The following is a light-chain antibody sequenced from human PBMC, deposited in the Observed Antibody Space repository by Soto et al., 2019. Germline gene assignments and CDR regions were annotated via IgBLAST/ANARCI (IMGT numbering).Light chain of an antibody. Sequence: DIQMTQSTSSLSASVGDRVTITCQASQDISNYFNWYQQKPGKAPKLLIYDPSNLETGGPSRFSGSGSWTNFTFTIRSLKPYDIATYYCQQYDNLPRTFGQGTRLEIK. J-gene: IGKJ5*01. V-gene: IGKV1-33*01. CDR3: QQYDNLPRT. CDR1: QDISNY. CDR2: DPS.